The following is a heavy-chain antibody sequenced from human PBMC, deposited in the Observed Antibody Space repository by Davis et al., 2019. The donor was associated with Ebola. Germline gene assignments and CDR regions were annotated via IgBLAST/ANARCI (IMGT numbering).Heavy chain of an antibody. Sequence: PSETLSLTCAVYGGSFSGYYCSWIRQPPGKGLEWIGEINHSGSTNYNPSLKSRVTISVDTSKNQFSLKLSSVTAADTAVYYCAAFVVVIGHRNAFDIWGQGTMVTVSS. V-gene: IGHV4-34*01. D-gene: IGHD2-21*01. CDR2: INHSGST. J-gene: IGHJ3*02. CDR1: GGSFSGYY. CDR3: AAFVVVIGHRNAFDI.